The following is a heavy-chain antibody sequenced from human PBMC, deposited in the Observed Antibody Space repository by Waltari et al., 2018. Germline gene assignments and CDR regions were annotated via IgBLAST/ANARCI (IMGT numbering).Heavy chain of an antibody. Sequence: EVQLVESGGGLVKPGGSLRLSCAAYGFTFSSYSMNWVRQAPGKGLEWVSSINTDSSSIYYADAVKGRFTISRDNAKNLLFLQMNSLRVEDTAVYYCARHTGANNWFDPWGQGTLVTVSS. J-gene: IGHJ5*02. CDR1: GFTFSSYS. CDR3: ARHTGANNWFDP. CDR2: INTDSSSI. V-gene: IGHV3-21*01.